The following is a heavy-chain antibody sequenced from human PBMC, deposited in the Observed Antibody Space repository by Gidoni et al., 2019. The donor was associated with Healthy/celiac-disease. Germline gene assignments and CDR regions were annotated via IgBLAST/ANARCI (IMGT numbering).Heavy chain of an antibody. J-gene: IGHJ4*02. CDR2: IIPIFDTA. V-gene: IGHV1-69*01. Sequence: TFSSYAISWVRQAPGQGLEWMGGIIPIFDTANYAQKFQGRVTITADESTSTAYMELSSLRSEDTAVYYCARDGGNRGAVHFDYWGQGTLVTVSS. D-gene: IGHD3-16*01. CDR1: TFSSYA. CDR3: ARDGGNRGAVHFDY.